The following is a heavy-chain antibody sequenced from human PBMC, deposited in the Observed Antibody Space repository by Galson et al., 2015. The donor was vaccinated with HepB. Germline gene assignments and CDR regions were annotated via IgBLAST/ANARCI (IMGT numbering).Heavy chain of an antibody. J-gene: IGHJ4*02. D-gene: IGHD1-20*01. Sequence: SVKVSCKASGGTFSTYAISWVRQAPGQGLEWMGAIIPKFDNANYARRFQGRVTITADKSTRTAYMELSSLEFEDTAVYFCARDADNWNRYFFDYWGQGTLVTVSS. CDR3: ARDADNWNRYFFDY. V-gene: IGHV1-69*06. CDR2: IIPKFDNA. CDR1: GGTFSTYA.